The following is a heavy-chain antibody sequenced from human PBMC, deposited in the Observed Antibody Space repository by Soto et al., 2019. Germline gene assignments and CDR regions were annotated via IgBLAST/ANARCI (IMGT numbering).Heavy chain of an antibody. CDR3: ARLTGRAAAVSWFDP. CDR1: GGSISSYY. D-gene: IGHD6-13*01. CDR2: IYYSGST. J-gene: IGHJ5*02. Sequence: SETLSLTCTVSGGSISSYYWSWIRQPPGRGLEWIGYIYYSGSTNYNPSLKSRVTISVDTSKNQFSLKLSSVTAADTAVYYCARLTGRAAAVSWFDPWGQGTLVTVSS. V-gene: IGHV4-59*08.